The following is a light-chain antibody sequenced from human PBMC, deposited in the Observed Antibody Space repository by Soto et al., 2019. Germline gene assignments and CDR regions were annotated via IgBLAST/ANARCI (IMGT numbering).Light chain of an antibody. V-gene: IGKV1-5*01. CDR3: QQYSRYPYT. CDR2: DAS. Sequence: DIQMTQSPSTLSASVGDRVTITCRASQSISSWLAWYQQRTGKAPRILIYDASSLESGVPSRFSGSGSGTEFTLSINRLQPDDVETYYCQQYSRYPYTFGRGTRLEIK. CDR1: QSISSW. J-gene: IGKJ5*01.